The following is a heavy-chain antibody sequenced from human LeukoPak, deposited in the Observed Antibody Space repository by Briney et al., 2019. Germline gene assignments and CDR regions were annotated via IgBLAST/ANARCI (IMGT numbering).Heavy chain of an antibody. D-gene: IGHD3-10*01. CDR3: ARVQSGYYGSGSYSDYYYYYYMDV. J-gene: IGHJ6*03. Sequence: SETLSLTCAVSGGSLSGYYWTWIRQPPGKGLEWIGEINHSGSTNYNPSLKSRVTISVDTSKNQFSLKLSSVTAADTAVYYCARVQSGYYGSGSYSDYYYYYYMDVWGKGTTVTISS. CDR2: INHSGST. V-gene: IGHV4-34*01. CDR1: GGSLSGYY.